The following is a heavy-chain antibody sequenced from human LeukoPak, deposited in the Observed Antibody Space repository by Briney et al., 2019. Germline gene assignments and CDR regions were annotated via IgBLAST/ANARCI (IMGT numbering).Heavy chain of an antibody. Sequence: GGSLRLSCAASGFTFSSYAMSWVRQAPGKGLEWVSSISGSGGSTDYADSVKGRFTISRDNSKNTLYLQMNSLRVEDTAVYYCAGSYDRSGYYYGRFDYWGQGTLVTVSS. D-gene: IGHD3-22*01. V-gene: IGHV3-23*01. CDR1: GFTFSSYA. CDR3: AGSYDRSGYYYGRFDY. J-gene: IGHJ4*02. CDR2: ISGSGGST.